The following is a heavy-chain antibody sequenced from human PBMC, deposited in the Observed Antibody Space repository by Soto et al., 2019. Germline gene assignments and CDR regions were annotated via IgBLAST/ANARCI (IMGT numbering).Heavy chain of an antibody. CDR2: IRSKADNYAT. CDR1: GFTFSGSA. CDR3: ARYHCGSPGCYDYYGMDV. D-gene: IGHD2-2*01. V-gene: IGHV3-73*02. J-gene: IGHJ6*02. Sequence: EVQLVESGGDLVQPGGSLKLSCATSGFTFSGSAMHWVRQASGKGLEWVGRIRSKADNYATAYAASVKGRFTISRDDSKNTAYLQMNSLKTEDTAVYYCARYHCGSPGCYDYYGMDVWGQGTTVTVSS.